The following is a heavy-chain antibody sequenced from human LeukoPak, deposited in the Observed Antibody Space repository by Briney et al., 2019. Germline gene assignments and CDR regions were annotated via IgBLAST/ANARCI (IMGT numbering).Heavy chain of an antibody. V-gene: IGHV4-39*01. Sequence: SETLSLTCTVSGGSISSSSYYWGWIRQPPGKGLEWIGSIYYSGSTYYNPSLKSRVTISVDTSKNQFSLKLSSVTAADTAVYYCARSGVMVCASSWFDPWGQGTLVTVSS. CDR1: GGSISSSSYY. D-gene: IGHD2-8*01. J-gene: IGHJ5*02. CDR3: ARSGVMVCASSWFDP. CDR2: IYYSGST.